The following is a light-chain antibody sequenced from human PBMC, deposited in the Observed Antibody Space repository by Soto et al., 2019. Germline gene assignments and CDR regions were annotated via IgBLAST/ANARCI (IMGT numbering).Light chain of an antibody. CDR2: DVT. CDR3: SSYTNKDTLL. Sequence: QSVLTQPASVSGSPGQSITISCTGTSSDVGGYDHASWYQQHPGKAPKLIIYDVTVRPSGISPRFSGSKSDNTASLAVSGLQPEDEADYYCSSYTNKDTLLFGGGTKLTVL. V-gene: IGLV2-14*03. CDR1: SSDVGGYDH. J-gene: IGLJ3*02.